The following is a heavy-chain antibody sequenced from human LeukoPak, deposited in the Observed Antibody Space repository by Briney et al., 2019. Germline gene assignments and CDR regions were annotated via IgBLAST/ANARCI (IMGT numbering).Heavy chain of an antibody. CDR2: ISGSGGST. D-gene: IGHD6-13*01. J-gene: IGHJ5*02. V-gene: IGHV3-23*01. Sequence: PGGSLRLSCAASGFTFSSYGMSWVRQAPGKGLEWVSAISGSGGSTYYADSVKGRFTISRDNSKNTLYLQMNSLRAEDTAVYYCARGGRQQLVRRVNFWFDPWGQGTLVTVSS. CDR1: GFTFSSYG. CDR3: ARGGRQQLVRRVNFWFDP.